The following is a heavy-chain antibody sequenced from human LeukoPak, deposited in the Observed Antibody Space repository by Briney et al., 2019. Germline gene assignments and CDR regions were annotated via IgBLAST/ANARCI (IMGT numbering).Heavy chain of an antibody. CDR1: GFTFTHFG. Sequence: GASVKVSCKASGFTFTHFGISWVRQAPGQGLEWMGWISAYSGRTSYAQKFQGRAIMTTDTSSSTAFMELRSLRSDDTATYYCARDGELPHDGFDIWGQGTVVTVSS. CDR3: ARDGELPHDGFDI. D-gene: IGHD1-7*01. CDR2: ISAYSGRT. J-gene: IGHJ3*02. V-gene: IGHV1-18*01.